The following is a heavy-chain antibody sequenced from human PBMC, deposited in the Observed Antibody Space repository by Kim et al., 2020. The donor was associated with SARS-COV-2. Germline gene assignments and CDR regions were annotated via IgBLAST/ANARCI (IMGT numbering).Heavy chain of an antibody. V-gene: IGHV7-4-1*02. CDR2: P. CDR3: ARKQQLAELDY. Sequence: PTYAQGFTGRFVFSLDTSVSTAYLQISSLKAEDTAVYYCARKQQLAELDYWGQGTLVTVSS. D-gene: IGHD6-13*01. J-gene: IGHJ4*02.